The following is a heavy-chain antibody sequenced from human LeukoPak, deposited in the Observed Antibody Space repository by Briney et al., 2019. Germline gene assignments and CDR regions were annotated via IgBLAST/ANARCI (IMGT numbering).Heavy chain of an antibody. CDR3: ARAARVSYYDFWSGYSQSWLSWFDP. J-gene: IGHJ5*02. CDR1: GYTFTSYG. V-gene: IGHV1-18*01. CDR2: ISAYNGNT. Sequence: GASVKVSCKASGYTFTSYGISWVRQAPGQGLEWMGWISAYNGNTNYAQKLQGRVTMTTDTSTSTAYMELRSLRSDDTAVYYCARAARVSYYDFWSGYSQSWLSWFDPWGQGTLVTVSS. D-gene: IGHD3-3*01.